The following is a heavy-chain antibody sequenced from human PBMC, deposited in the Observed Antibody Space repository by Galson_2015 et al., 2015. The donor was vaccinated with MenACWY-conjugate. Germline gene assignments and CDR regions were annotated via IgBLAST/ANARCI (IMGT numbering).Heavy chain of an antibody. CDR2: IKKDVSEK. CDR3: ARGHYGMDV. V-gene: IGHV3-7*03. CDR1: GFTFRNYW. Sequence: SLRLSCAASGFTFRNYWMTWVRQAPGKGLEWVARIKKDVSEKYYVDSVQGRFTIARDNAKNSLYLEMNSLRVEDTAVYYCARGHYGMDVWGQGTTVTASS. J-gene: IGHJ6*02.